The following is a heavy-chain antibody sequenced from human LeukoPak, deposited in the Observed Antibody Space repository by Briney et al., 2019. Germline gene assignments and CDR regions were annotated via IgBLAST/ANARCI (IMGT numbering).Heavy chain of an antibody. J-gene: IGHJ4*02. V-gene: IGHV4-39*01. D-gene: IGHD6-19*01. CDR3: ARQPVVNRGAVASNFDY. CDR2: IYLNGIT. CDR1: GGLISSSTTYY. Sequence: SETLSLPCSVSGGLISSSTTYYWAWIRQPPGKALEWFGSIYLNGITYYNASLESRVTVSVDTYNNHFSLRLTSLSAADTAVYYCARQPVVNRGAVASNFDYWGQGTLVTVSS.